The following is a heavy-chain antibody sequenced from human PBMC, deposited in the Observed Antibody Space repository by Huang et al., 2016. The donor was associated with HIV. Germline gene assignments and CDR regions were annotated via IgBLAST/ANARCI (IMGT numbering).Heavy chain of an antibody. D-gene: IGHD3-16*02. J-gene: IGHJ6*03. CDR2: KSYDGSNK. Sequence: QVQLVESGGGVVQPGRSLRLSCAASGFTFSSYAMHWVRQAPGKGLEWVAVKSYDGSNKYYADSVKGRFTISRDNSKNTLYLQMNSLRAEDTAVYYCARDAYYDYVWGSYRKYYYYYMDVWGKGTTVTVSS. V-gene: IGHV3-30-3*01. CDR1: GFTFSSYA. CDR3: ARDAYYDYVWGSYRKYYYYYMDV.